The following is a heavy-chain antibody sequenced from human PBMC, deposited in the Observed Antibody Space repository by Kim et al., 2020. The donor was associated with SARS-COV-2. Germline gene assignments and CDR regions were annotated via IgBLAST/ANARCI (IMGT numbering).Heavy chain of an antibody. CDR1: GFTFSNYF. D-gene: IGHD3-10*01. Sequence: GGSLRLSCAASGFTFSNYFMSWVRQAPGKGLEWVANIKQDESEKYYVDSVKGRFTISRDNTKSSLYLQMNSLRPEDTAVHYCARNWFGELYGMDVWGQGTTVTVSS. CDR2: IKQDESEK. CDR3: ARNWFGELYGMDV. J-gene: IGHJ6*02. V-gene: IGHV3-7*03.